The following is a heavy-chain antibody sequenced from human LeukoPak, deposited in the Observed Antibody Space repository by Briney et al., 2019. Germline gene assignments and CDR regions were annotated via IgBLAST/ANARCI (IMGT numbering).Heavy chain of an antibody. CDR3: ARRWGRGNSHGFPYYYYYMDV. J-gene: IGHJ6*03. V-gene: IGHV7-4-1*02. D-gene: IGHD4-23*01. CDR1: GYTFTSYG. Sequence: ASVKVSCKASGYTFTSYGISWVRQAPGQGLEWMGWINTNTGNPTYAQGFTGRFVFSLDTSVSTAYLQISSLKAEDTAVYYCARRWGRGNSHGFPYYYYYMDVWGKGTTVTVSS. CDR2: INTNTGNP.